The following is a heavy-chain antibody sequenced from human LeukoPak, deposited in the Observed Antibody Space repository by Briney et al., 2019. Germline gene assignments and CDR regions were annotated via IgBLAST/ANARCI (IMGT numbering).Heavy chain of an antibody. J-gene: IGHJ4*02. V-gene: IGHV5-51*01. CDR3: ARRSPGTTPFFDY. CDR1: GYSFTNYW. CDR2: IYPGDSDT. Sequence: GESLKISCKGSGYSFTNYWVGWVRQKPGKGLEWMGIIYPGDSDTRYSSSFQGQVTISADKSISTAYLQWSSLKASDTAMYYCARRSPGTTPFFDYWGQGTLVTVSS. D-gene: IGHD1-1*01.